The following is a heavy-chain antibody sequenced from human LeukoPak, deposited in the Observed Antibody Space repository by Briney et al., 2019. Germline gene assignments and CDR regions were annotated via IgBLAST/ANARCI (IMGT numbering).Heavy chain of an antibody. CDR2: INPSGGST. D-gene: IGHD2-2*01. Sequence: ASVKVSCKASGYTFTSYYMHWVRQAPGQGLEWMGIINPSGGSTSYAQKFQGRVTMTRDTSISTAYMEPSRLRSDDTAVYYCARDPELVVPAASLDYWGQGTLVTVSS. CDR3: ARDPELVVPAASLDY. CDR1: GYTFTSYY. V-gene: IGHV1-46*01. J-gene: IGHJ4*02.